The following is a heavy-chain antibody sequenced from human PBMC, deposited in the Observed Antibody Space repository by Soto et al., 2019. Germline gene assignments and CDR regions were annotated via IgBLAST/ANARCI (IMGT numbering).Heavy chain of an antibody. J-gene: IGHJ4*02. D-gene: IGHD3-22*01. CDR2: VHYTGSA. CDR3: ARGSYDSSGYYTRVLDY. Sequence: SETLSLTCTVSGGSISSYYWSWIRQPPGKGLEWIGYVHYTGSANYNSPLKSRVTISVDTSKNQFSLKLSSVTAADTAVYYCARGSYDSSGYYTRVLDYWGPGTLVTVSS. CDR1: GGSISSYY. V-gene: IGHV4-59*01.